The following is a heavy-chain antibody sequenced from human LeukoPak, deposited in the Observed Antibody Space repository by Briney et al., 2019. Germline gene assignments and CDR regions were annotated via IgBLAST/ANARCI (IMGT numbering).Heavy chain of an antibody. CDR2: IYSGGST. CDR3: AKSTYYDFWSGYYKEESEYGMDV. Sequence: GGSLRLSCAASGFTFSSYAMSWVRQAPGKGLEWVSVIYSGGSTYYADSVKGRFTISRHNSKNTLYLQMNSLRAEDTAVYYCAKSTYYDFWSGYYKEESEYGMDVWGQGTTVTVSS. J-gene: IGHJ6*02. V-gene: IGHV3-53*04. CDR1: GFTFSSYA. D-gene: IGHD3-3*01.